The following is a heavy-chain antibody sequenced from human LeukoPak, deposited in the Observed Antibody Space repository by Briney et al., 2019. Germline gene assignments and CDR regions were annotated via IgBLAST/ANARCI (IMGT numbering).Heavy chain of an antibody. V-gene: IGHV3-74*01. J-gene: IGHJ5*02. CDR3: VRGQIGVSVIVH. Sequence: GGSLSLSCAASGFTFSDFWMHWVRQVPGKGLVWVSRIKGDGSETKYAASVKGRFTISRDNAKNTLFLQMNSLRVEDTAVYYCVRGQIGVSVIVHWGQGTLVTVSS. CDR2: IKGDGSET. CDR1: GFTFSDFW. D-gene: IGHD3-22*01.